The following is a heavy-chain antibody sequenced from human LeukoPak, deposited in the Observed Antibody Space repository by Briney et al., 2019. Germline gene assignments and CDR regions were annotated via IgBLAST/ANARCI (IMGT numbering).Heavy chain of an antibody. D-gene: IGHD3-10*01. CDR1: GFTFDDYA. V-gene: IGHV3-9*01. J-gene: IGHJ5*02. Sequence: PGGSLRLSCAASGFTFDDYAMPWVRQAPGKGLEWVSGISWNSGSIGYADSVKGRFTISRDNAKNSLYLQMNSLRAEDTALYYCAKGNHYYGSGIRGWFDPWGQGTLVTVSS. CDR2: ISWNSGSI. CDR3: AKGNHYYGSGIRGWFDP.